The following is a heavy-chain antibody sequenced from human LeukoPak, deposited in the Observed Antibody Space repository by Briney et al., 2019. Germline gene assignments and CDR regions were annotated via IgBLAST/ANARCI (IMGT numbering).Heavy chain of an antibody. J-gene: IGHJ4*02. CDR3: ARDRGGRWLQVYYFDY. CDR1: GFTFSSYT. V-gene: IGHV3-33*01. D-gene: IGHD5-24*01. CDR2: IWYDGSNK. Sequence: GGSLRLSCAASGFTFSSYTMHWVRQAPGKGVEWVAVIWYDGSNKYYADSAKGRFTISRDNSKNTLYLRVNSLRAEDTAMYYCARDRGGRWLQVYYFDYWGQGTLVTVSS.